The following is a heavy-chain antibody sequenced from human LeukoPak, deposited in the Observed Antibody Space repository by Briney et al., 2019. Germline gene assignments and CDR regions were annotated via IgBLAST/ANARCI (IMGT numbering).Heavy chain of an antibody. CDR2: FDPEDGET. V-gene: IGHV1-24*01. CDR3: AMYDVAADTGFDY. J-gene: IGHJ4*02. CDR1: GYTLTELS. Sequence: ASVKVSCKVSGYTLTELSMHWVRQAPGKGLEWMGGFDPEDGETMYAQKFQGRVTTTEDTSTDTAYMELSSLRSEDTAVYYCAMYDVAADTGFDYWGQGTLVTVSS. D-gene: IGHD6-13*01.